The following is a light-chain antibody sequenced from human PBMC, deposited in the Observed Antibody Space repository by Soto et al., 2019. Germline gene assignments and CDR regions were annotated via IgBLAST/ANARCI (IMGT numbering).Light chain of an antibody. CDR1: RGHSSYA. V-gene: IGLV4-69*01. CDR3: QTWGTGIVV. Sequence: QSVLTQSPSASASLGASVKLTCTLSRGHSSYAIAWHQRQPAKGPRYLMKVHSDGSHTKGDGIPDRFSGSSSGAERYLTISSLQSEDEADYYCQTWGTGIVVFGGGTKLTVL. CDR2: VHSDGSH. J-gene: IGLJ2*01.